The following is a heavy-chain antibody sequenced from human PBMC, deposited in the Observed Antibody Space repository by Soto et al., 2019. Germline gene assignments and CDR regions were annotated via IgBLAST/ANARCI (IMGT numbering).Heavy chain of an antibody. CDR2: IYYSGST. D-gene: IGHD1-1*01. Sequence: SETLSLTCTVSGGSISSYYWSWIRQPPGKGLEWIGYIYYSGSTNYNPSLKSRVTISVDTSKNQFSLKLSSVTAADTAVYYCARHPRTGTTQWFDPWGQGTLVTVSS. CDR1: GGSISSYY. J-gene: IGHJ5*02. CDR3: ARHPRTGTTQWFDP. V-gene: IGHV4-59*08.